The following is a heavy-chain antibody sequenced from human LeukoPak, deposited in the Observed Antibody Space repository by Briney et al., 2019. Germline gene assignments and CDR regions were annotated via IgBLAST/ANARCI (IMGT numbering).Heavy chain of an antibody. V-gene: IGHV3-7*01. CDR2: IKQDGGEK. Sequence: GGSLRLSCAASGFPFSTYWMSWVRQAPGEGLEWVANIKQDGGEKYYVDSVKGRFTISRDNAKNSLYLQMNSLRAEDTAVYYCATNSGGYCSTTNCYTGRFDYWGQGTLVTVSS. CDR3: ATNSGGYCSTTNCYTGRFDY. D-gene: IGHD2-2*02. J-gene: IGHJ4*02. CDR1: GFPFSTYW.